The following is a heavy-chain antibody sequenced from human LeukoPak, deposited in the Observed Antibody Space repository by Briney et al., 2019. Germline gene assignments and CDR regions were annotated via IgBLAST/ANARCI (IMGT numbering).Heavy chain of an antibody. J-gene: IGHJ4*02. CDR1: GGTFSSYA. CDR3: ARDQELYSSSSSFDY. CDR2: IIPIFGTA. Sequence: GSSVKVSCKASGGTFSSYAISWVRQAPGQGLEWMGRIIPIFGTANYAQKFQGRVTITTDESTSTAYIELSSLRSEDTAVYYCARDQELYSSSSSFDYWGQGTLVTVSS. D-gene: IGHD6-6*01. V-gene: IGHV1-69*05.